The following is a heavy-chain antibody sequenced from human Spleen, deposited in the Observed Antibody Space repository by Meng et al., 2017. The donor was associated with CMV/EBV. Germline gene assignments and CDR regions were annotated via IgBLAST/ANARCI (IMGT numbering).Heavy chain of an antibody. CDR1: GFTFSTFT. J-gene: IGHJ3*02. CDR3: ARAVSPYCSSTSCSDAFDI. Sequence: GESLKISCAASGFTFSTFTMNWVRQAPGKGLEWVSSISSSTTYIYYADSVKGRFTISRDNAKNSLFLQMYSLRAEDTAVYYCARAVSPYCSSTSCSDAFDIWGQGTVVTVSS. CDR2: ISSSTTYI. V-gene: IGHV3-21*01. D-gene: IGHD2-2*01.